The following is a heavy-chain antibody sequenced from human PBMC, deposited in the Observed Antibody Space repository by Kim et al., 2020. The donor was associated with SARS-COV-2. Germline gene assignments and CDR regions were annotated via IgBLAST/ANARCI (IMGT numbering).Heavy chain of an antibody. CDR2: IDPSDSYT. CDR3: ARHRRIAAAHNWFDP. Sequence: GESLKISFKGSGYSFTSYWISWVRQMPGKGLEWMGRIDPSDSYTNYSPSFQGHVTISADKSISTAYLQWSSLKASDTAMYYCARHRRIAAAHNWFDPWGQGTLVTVSS. CDR1: GYSFTSYW. V-gene: IGHV5-10-1*01. J-gene: IGHJ5*02. D-gene: IGHD6-13*01.